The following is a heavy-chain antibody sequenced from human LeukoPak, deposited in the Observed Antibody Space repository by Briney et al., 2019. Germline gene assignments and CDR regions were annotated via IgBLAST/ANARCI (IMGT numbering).Heavy chain of an antibody. V-gene: IGHV1-69*05. J-gene: IGHJ5*02. CDR1: GGTFSSYA. CDR3: ARAGGRRDGYNYGWFDP. Sequence: SVKVSCKASGGTFSSYATSWVRQAPGQGLEWMGGIIPIFGTANYAQKFQGRVTITTDESTSTAYMELSSLRSEDTAVYYCARAGGRRDGYNYGWFDPWGQGTLVTVSS. D-gene: IGHD5-24*01. CDR2: IIPIFGTA.